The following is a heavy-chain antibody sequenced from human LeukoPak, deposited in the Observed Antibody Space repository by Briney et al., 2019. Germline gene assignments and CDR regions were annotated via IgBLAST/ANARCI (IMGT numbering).Heavy chain of an antibody. D-gene: IGHD3-16*01. J-gene: IGHJ4*02. Sequence: GGSLRLSCAASGYTVSSNYMIWVRQAPGKGLEWVSIIYSGGGTYYADSVKGRFTISRDNSKNTLYLQINSLRAEDTAVYYCARGGNGPFDYWGQGTLITVSS. CDR3: ARGGNGPFDY. CDR2: IYSGGGT. V-gene: IGHV3-53*01. CDR1: GYTVSSNY.